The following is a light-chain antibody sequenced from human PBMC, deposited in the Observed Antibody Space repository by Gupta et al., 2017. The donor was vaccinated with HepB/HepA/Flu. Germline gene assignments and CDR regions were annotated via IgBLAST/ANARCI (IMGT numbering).Light chain of an antibody. Sequence: SYELTQPPSVSVSPGQTASITCSGDKLGDKYACWYQQKPGQSLVLVIYKDSKRAAGIPELFSGSNSGTTATLTIGGTQARDEDDYYCQAWDSSTVVFGGGTKLTVL. V-gene: IGLV3-1*01. CDR1: KLGDKY. CDR2: KDS. J-gene: IGLJ2*01. CDR3: QAWDSSTVV.